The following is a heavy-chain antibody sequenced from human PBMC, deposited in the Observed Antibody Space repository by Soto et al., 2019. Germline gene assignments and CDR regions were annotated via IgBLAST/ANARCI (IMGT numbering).Heavy chain of an antibody. V-gene: IGHV1-46*01. D-gene: IGHD2-21*02. J-gene: IGHJ4*02. CDR1: GYTFTSYY. CDR2: INPSGGST. CDR3: ARDLLAVASTYCGGDCSDY. Sequence: QVQLVQSGAEVKKPGASVKVSCKASGYTFTSYYIHWVRQAPGQGLEWMGIINPSGGSTSYAQKFQGSVTMTRDTSASTVYMDLSSLGSEDTAVYYCARDLLAVASTYCGGDCSDYWGQGTLLTVSS.